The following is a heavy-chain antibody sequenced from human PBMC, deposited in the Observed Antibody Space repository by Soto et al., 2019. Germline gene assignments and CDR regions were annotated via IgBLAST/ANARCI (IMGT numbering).Heavy chain of an antibody. D-gene: IGHD4-17*01. CDR2: IYHSGST. J-gene: IGHJ6*03. Sequence: SETLSLTCAVSSGSISSSNWWSWVRQPPGKGLEWIGEIYHSGSTNYNPSLKSRVTISVDKSKNQFSLKLSSVTAADTAVYYCARGEYGYYHYMDVWGKGTKVTVSS. CDR1: SGSISSSNW. CDR3: ARGEYGYYHYMDV. V-gene: IGHV4-4*02.